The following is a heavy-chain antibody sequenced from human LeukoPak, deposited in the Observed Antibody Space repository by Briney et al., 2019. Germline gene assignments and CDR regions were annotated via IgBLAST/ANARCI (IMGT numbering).Heavy chain of an antibody. D-gene: IGHD1-26*01. CDR2: IKSKTDGSTT. CDR3: TTDQLELLWDWFDP. Sequence: PGGSLRLSCAASGFTFSKAWMGWVRQAPGKGREWVGRIKSKTDGSTTDYAAPVKGRFTISRDDSKNTLYLQMNSLKTEDTAVYYCTTDQLELLWDWFDPWGQGTLVTVSS. CDR1: GFTFSKAW. J-gene: IGHJ5*02. V-gene: IGHV3-15*01.